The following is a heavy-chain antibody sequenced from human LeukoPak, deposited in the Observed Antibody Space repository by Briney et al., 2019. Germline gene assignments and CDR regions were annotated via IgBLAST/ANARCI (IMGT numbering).Heavy chain of an antibody. V-gene: IGHV5-51*01. CDR2: IYPSDSDT. Sequence: TTGESLKISCQGSEYSFATYWMAWLRQMPGKGLEWMGIIYPSDSDTRYSPSFQGQVTISADKSIKTAYLQWSSLKASDTAMYYCARPLQGIVGATGFDYWGQGTLVTVSS. J-gene: IGHJ4*02. D-gene: IGHD1-26*01. CDR3: ARPLQGIVGATGFDY. CDR1: EYSFATYW.